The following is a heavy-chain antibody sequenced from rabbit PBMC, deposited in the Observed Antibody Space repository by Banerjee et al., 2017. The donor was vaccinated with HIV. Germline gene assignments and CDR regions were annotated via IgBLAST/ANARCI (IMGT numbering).Heavy chain of an antibody. D-gene: IGHD4-1*01. Sequence: QEQLVESGGGLVQPEGSLTLTCKASGFDFSNNAMCWVRQAPGKGLEWIACINTVSGDTVYATWVNGRFTISKTSWTTVTLQMTSLTAADTATYFCARDLAGVIGWNFNLWGQGTLVTVS. V-gene: IGHV1S47*01. CDR2: INTVSGDT. CDR1: GFDFSNNA. J-gene: IGHJ4*01. CDR3: ARDLAGVIGWNFNL.